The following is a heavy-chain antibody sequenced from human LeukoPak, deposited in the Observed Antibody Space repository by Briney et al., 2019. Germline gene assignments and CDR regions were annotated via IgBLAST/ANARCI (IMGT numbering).Heavy chain of an antibody. Sequence: PGGSLRLSCAASGFTFSSYWMNWVRQAPGKGLEWVSAISGSGGSTYYADSVKGRFTISRDNSKNTLYLQMNSLRAEDTAVYYCARGEKYCTNGVCYRDYWGLGTLVTVSS. CDR2: ISGSGGST. J-gene: IGHJ4*02. V-gene: IGHV3-23*01. CDR1: GFTFSSYW. D-gene: IGHD2-8*01. CDR3: ARGEKYCTNGVCYRDY.